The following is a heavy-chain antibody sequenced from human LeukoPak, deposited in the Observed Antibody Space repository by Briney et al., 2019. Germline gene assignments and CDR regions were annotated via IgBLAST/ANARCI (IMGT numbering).Heavy chain of an antibody. D-gene: IGHD3-22*01. J-gene: IGHJ4*02. Sequence: GGSLRLSCAASGFSFSNYPMHWVRQAPGKGLEWVAVVSDDGNNIYYADSVKGRFTISRDDSKNTLYLQTNSLRAEDTALYYCVRDRDSTGYYDYWGQGTLVTVSS. V-gene: IGHV3-30*04. CDR2: VSDDGNNI. CDR1: GFSFSNYP. CDR3: VRDRDSTGYYDY.